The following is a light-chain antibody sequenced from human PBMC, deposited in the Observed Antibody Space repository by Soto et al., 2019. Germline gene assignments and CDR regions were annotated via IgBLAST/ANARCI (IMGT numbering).Light chain of an antibody. CDR1: SSDVGAYDF. CDR2: DVT. CDR3: SSYTTRSTLV. J-gene: IGLJ6*01. V-gene: IGLV2-14*01. Sequence: QSALTQPASVSGSPGQSNTISCTGTSSDVGAYDFVSWYQHYPGKAPKLVTFDVTHRPPGISDRFSGSKSANTASLTISGLQAEDEAFYYCSSYTTRSTLVFGGGTKVTVL.